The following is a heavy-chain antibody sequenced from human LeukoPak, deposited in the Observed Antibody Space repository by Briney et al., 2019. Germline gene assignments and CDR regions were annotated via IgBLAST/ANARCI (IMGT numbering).Heavy chain of an antibody. CDR2: IYYSGST. Sequence: PPETLSLTCTVAGGSISSYYWSWIRQPPGKGLEWIGYIYYSGSTNYNPSLKSRVTISVDTSKNQFSLKLSSVTAADTAVYYCARTTMVRGVIGWFDPWGQGTLVTVPS. V-gene: IGHV4-59*01. CDR1: GGSISSYY. D-gene: IGHD3-10*01. J-gene: IGHJ5*02. CDR3: ARTTMVRGVIGWFDP.